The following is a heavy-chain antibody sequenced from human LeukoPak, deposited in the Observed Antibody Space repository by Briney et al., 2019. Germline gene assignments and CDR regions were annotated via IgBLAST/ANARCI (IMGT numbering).Heavy chain of an antibody. CDR3: AKDMRHAFDI. CDR2: ISWNSGSI. Sequence: PGRSLRLSCGGSGFTFDEYALHWVRQAPGKGLEWVSGISWNSGSIGYADSVKGRFTISRDNAKNSLYLQMNSLRAEDTALYYCAKDMRHAFDIWGQGTMVTVSS. V-gene: IGHV3-9*01. CDR1: GFTFDEYA. J-gene: IGHJ3*02.